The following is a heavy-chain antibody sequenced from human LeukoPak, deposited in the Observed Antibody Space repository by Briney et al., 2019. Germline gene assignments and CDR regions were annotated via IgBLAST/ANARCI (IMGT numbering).Heavy chain of an antibody. J-gene: IGHJ5*02. Sequence: ASVKASCKASGYTFTSYGISWVRQAPGQGLEWMGWISAYNGNTNYAQKLQGRVTMTTDTSTSTAYMELRSLRSDDTAVYYCARDSYDFWSGYYLGNWFDPWGQGTLVTVSS. CDR1: GYTFTSYG. D-gene: IGHD3-3*01. V-gene: IGHV1-18*01. CDR3: ARDSYDFWSGYYLGNWFDP. CDR2: ISAYNGNT.